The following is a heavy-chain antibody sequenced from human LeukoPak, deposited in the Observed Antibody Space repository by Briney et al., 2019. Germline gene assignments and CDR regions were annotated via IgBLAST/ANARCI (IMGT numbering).Heavy chain of an antibody. Sequence: TGGSLRLSCAASGFTFSGQWMHWVRQAPGKGLVWVSRIKSDGSSTFYADSVTGRFTISRDNAKNTLYLQMNSLRAEDTAVYYCARSDWFDPWGQGTLVTVSS. J-gene: IGHJ5*02. V-gene: IGHV3-74*01. CDR3: ARSDWFDP. CDR2: IKSDGSST. CDR1: GFTFSGQW.